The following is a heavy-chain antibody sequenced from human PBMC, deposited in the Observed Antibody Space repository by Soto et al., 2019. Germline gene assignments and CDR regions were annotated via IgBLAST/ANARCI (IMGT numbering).Heavy chain of an antibody. D-gene: IGHD4-17*01. CDR1: GFTFTSSA. CDR2: IVVGSGNT. CDR3: AADLTTVTTYMDFDL. Sequence: QMQLVQSGPEVKKPGTSVKVSCKASGFTFTSSAVQWVRQARGQRLEWIGWIVVGSGNTNYAQKFQERVTITRDMSXITAYMELSSLRSEDTAVYYCAADLTTVTTYMDFDLWGRGTLVTVSS. J-gene: IGHJ2*01. V-gene: IGHV1-58*01.